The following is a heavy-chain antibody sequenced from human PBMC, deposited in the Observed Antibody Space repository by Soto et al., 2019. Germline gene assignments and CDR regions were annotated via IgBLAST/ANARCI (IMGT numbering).Heavy chain of an antibody. Sequence: TGGSLRLSCAASGFTFSSYAMSWVRQAPGKGLEWVSAISGSGGSTYYADSVKGRVTISRDNSKNTLYLKRNSLRAEDTAVYYCAKPPIYRVGSFDYGGQGPRVTVSS. V-gene: IGHV3-23*01. CDR2: ISGSGGST. CDR3: AKPPIYRVGSFDY. J-gene: IGHJ4*02. CDR1: GFTFSSYA. D-gene: IGHD1-26*01.